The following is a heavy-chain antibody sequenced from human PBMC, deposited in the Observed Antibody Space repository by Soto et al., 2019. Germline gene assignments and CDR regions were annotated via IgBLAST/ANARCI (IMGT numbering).Heavy chain of an antibody. CDR3: AREDIQDIVVVVVAPEGLGY. CDR2: ISGYNGNS. V-gene: IGHV1-18*01. J-gene: IGHJ4*02. Sequence: QVQLVQSGAEVKKPGASVKVSCKASGYTFTSYGISWVRQAPGQGLEWIGRISGYNGNSNYAQNLQGRDTMTTDTSTSTAYMELRSLRSDDTAVYYCAREDIQDIVVVVVAPEGLGYWGQGTLVTVSS. CDR1: GYTFTSYG. D-gene: IGHD2-15*01.